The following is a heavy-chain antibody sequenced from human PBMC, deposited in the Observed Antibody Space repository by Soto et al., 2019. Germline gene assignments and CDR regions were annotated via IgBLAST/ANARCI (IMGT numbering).Heavy chain of an antibody. CDR2: IYYSGST. V-gene: IGHV4-39*01. Sequence: SGPTLVKPPSETLSLTCTVSGGSISSSSYYWGWIRQPPGKGLEWIGSIYYSGSTYYNPSLKSRVTISVDTSKNQFSLKLSSVTAADTAVYYCAVRGEAAAGTSYYYGMDVWGQGTTVTVSS. D-gene: IGHD6-13*01. CDR3: AVRGEAAAGTSYYYGMDV. CDR1: GGSISSSSYY. J-gene: IGHJ6*02.